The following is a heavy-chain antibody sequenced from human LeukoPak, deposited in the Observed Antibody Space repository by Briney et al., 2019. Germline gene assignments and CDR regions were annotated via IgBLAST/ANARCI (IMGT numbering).Heavy chain of an antibody. CDR2: ISAYNGNT. J-gene: IGHJ5*02. D-gene: IGHD3-9*01. Sequence: GASVKVSCKASGYTFTRYGISWVRQAPGQGLEWLGWISAYNGNTNYAQKLQGRVTMTTDTSTSTAYMELRSLRSDDTAVYYCARGNDVLTGYPNWFDPWGQGTLVTVSS. V-gene: IGHV1-18*01. CDR1: GYTFTRYG. CDR3: ARGNDVLTGYPNWFDP.